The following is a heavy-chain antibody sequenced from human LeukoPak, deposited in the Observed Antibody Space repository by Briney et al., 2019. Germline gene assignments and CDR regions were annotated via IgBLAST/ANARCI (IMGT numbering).Heavy chain of an antibody. Sequence: ASVKVSCKASGYTFTSYAMNWVRQAPGQGLEWMGWINTNTGNPTYAQGFTGRFVFSLDTSVSTAYLQISSLKAEDTAVYYCARGRSTMIVVVPWVPFDIWGQGTMVTASS. V-gene: IGHV7-4-1*02. CDR3: ARGRSTMIVVVPWVPFDI. CDR2: INTNTGNP. J-gene: IGHJ3*02. CDR1: GYTFTSYA. D-gene: IGHD3-22*01.